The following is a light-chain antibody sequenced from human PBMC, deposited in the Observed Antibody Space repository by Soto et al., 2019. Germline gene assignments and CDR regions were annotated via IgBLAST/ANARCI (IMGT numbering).Light chain of an antibody. CDR2: AAS. CDR3: QQYENWPWT. V-gene: IGKV3-15*01. CDR1: EAVSTN. J-gene: IGKJ1*01. Sequence: ERVMTQSPATLSVFPGEGATLSCRASEAVSTNLAWYQHKPGQAPRLLIYAASTRSTGVPARFSGSGSGTEFTLTISNLQSEDVATYYCQQYENWPWTFGQGTKV.